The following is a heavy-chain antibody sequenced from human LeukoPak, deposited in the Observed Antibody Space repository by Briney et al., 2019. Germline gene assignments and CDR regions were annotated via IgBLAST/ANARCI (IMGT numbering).Heavy chain of an antibody. CDR3: ARDYDSSGYSDY. D-gene: IGHD3-22*01. CDR2: ISGSGTNT. J-gene: IGHJ4*02. V-gene: IGHV3-23*01. Sequence: GGSLRLSCAASGFTLSNYAMNWVRQAPGKGLEWVSSISGSGTNTYYADSVKGRLTISRDTSKNTLYLQMNSLRAEDTAVYYCARDYDSSGYSDYWGQGTLVTVSS. CDR1: GFTLSNYA.